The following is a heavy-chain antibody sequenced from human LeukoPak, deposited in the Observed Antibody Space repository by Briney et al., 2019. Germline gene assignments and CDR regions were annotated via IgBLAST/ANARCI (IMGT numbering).Heavy chain of an antibody. V-gene: IGHV1-18*01. Sequence: GASVKVSCKASGYTFTNYGISWVRQAPGQGFEWMGWISAYNGNTNYAQKLQGRLTMTTDTSTSTAYMELRSLRSDDTAMYYCARTYYYGSSAYYGSVDYWGQGTLVTVSS. J-gene: IGHJ4*02. CDR3: ARTYYYGSSAYYGSVDY. CDR1: GYTFTNYG. CDR2: ISAYNGNT. D-gene: IGHD3-22*01.